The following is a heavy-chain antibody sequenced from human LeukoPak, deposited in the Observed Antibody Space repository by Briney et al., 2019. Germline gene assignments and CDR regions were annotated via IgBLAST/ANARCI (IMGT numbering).Heavy chain of an antibody. J-gene: IGHJ4*02. CDR2: IIWNNGKT. CDR1: GFTFDDYG. D-gene: IGHD2-15*01. CDR3: ARPRYLCSSSSCPSFDY. Sequence: GGSLRLSCAASGFTFDDYGMSWVRHVPGKGLEWVAGIIWNNGKTNYADSVKGRFTISRDNAKNSLYLQMNSLRDEDTALYYCARPRYLCSSSSCPSFDYWGQGTLVTVSS. V-gene: IGHV3-20*04.